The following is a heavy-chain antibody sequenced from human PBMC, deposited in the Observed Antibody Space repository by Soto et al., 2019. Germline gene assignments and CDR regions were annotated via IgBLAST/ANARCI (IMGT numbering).Heavy chain of an antibody. V-gene: IGHV4-39*01. CDR1: GGSISSSSYY. Sequence: SETLSLTCTVSGGSISSSSYYWGWIRQPPGKGLEWIGSIYYSGSTYYNPSLKSRVTISVDTSKNQFSLKLSSVTAADTAVYYCASQGTYCGGDCSVFDYWGQGTLVTVSS. CDR2: IYYSGST. D-gene: IGHD2-21*02. CDR3: ASQGTYCGGDCSVFDY. J-gene: IGHJ4*02.